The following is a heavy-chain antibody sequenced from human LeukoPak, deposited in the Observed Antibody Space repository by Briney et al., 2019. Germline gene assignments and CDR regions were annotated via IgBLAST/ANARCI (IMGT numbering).Heavy chain of an antibody. CDR2: ISYDGSKK. CDR3: ARHCSSTSCSPRDAFDI. J-gene: IGHJ3*02. CDR1: GFTFSSFG. D-gene: IGHD2-2*01. V-gene: IGHV3-30*03. Sequence: GGSLRLSCAASGFTFSSFGMHWVRQAPGKGLEWVTVISYDGSKKYYADSVKGRFTISRDNSKNTLYLQMNSLRAEDTAVYYCARHCSSTSCSPRDAFDIWGQGTMVTVSS.